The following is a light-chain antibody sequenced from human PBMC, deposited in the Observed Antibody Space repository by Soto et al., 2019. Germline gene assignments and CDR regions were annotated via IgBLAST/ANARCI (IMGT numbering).Light chain of an antibody. V-gene: IGKV1-6*01. CDR1: QGIRVD. CDR2: AAS. CDR3: LLDYKYPFT. Sequence: AIQMTQSPSSLSATVEDRVTITCRASQGIRVDLAWYQQKPGKAPKLLIYAASTLQSDVPSRFSGSGSGTDFTLTISSLQPEDFAIYYCLLDYKYPFTFGPGTKVDIK. J-gene: IGKJ3*01.